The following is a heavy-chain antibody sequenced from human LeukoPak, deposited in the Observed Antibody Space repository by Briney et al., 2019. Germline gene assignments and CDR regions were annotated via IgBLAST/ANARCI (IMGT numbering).Heavy chain of an antibody. CDR2: IYYSGST. Sequence: SETLSLTCTVSGGSISSYYWSWIQQPPGKGLEWIGYIYYSGSTNYNPSLKSRVTISVDTSKNQFSLKLSSVTAADTAVYYCARSAFKGRPYFDYWGQGTLVTVSS. D-gene: IGHD1-1*01. CDR3: ARSAFKGRPYFDY. CDR1: GGSISSYY. J-gene: IGHJ4*02. V-gene: IGHV4-59*01.